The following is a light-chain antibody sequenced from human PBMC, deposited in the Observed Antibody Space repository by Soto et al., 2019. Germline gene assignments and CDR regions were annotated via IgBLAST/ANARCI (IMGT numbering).Light chain of an antibody. J-gene: IGLJ1*01. CDR3: CSYAGTTTYV. CDR2: EVS. CDR1: RSVVGSYNL. V-gene: IGLV2-23*02. Sequence: SPWEARNIFKKKNRSVVGSYNLVSWYQQHPGKAPKLMIYEVSERPSGVSNRFSGSKSGNTASLTISGLQAEDEADYYCCSYAGTTTYVFGTGTKVTVL.